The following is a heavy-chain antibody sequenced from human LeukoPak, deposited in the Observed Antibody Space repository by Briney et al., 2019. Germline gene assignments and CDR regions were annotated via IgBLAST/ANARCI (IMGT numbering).Heavy chain of an antibody. D-gene: IGHD2-21*01. CDR2: INPDGSET. J-gene: IGHJ6*02. V-gene: IGHV3-7*01. CDR3: ARDLYSPPDV. Sequence: QPGGSLRLSCVVSGLNFHNYWMTWVRQAPGKGLEWLAIINPDGSETSYEDSVKGRFIVSRDNDNNSLSLDLTSVRAEDTALYYCARDLYSPPDVWGQGTSVTVSS. CDR1: GLNFHNYW.